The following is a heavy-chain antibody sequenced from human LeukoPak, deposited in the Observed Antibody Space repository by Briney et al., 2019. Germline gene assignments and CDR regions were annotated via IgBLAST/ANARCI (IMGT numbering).Heavy chain of an antibody. CDR2: INSGGSTL. CDR3: ARIHNLGILAHFDY. Sequence: QPGGSLRLSCAASGFTFSSYEMNWVRQAPGKGLEWVSYINSGGSTLYYADSVKGRFTISRDNAKNSLYLQMNSLRAEGTAVYYCARIHNLGILAHFDYWGQGTLVTVSS. D-gene: IGHD1-1*01. J-gene: IGHJ4*02. CDR1: GFTFSSYE. V-gene: IGHV3-48*03.